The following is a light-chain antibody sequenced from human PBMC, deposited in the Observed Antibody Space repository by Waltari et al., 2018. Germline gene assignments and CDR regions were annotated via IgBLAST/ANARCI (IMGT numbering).Light chain of an antibody. CDR2: DAS. Sequence: PGERATLSCRASQRVSRYLAWYQQKPGQAPRLLIYDASTRATGIPDRFSGSGSGTDFSLTSSRLEPEDFAVYYCQKYGSLPATFGQGTKVEIK. V-gene: IGKV3-20*01. CDR1: QRVSRY. CDR3: QKYGSLPAT. J-gene: IGKJ1*01.